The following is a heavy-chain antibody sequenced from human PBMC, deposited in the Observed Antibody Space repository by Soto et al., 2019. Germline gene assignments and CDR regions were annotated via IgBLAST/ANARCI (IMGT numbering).Heavy chain of an antibody. CDR1: GFAFRSYW. CDR2: INNDETTT. CDR3: ASGVVGGVIVH. D-gene: IGHD3-16*01. J-gene: IGHJ5*02. V-gene: IGHV3-74*01. Sequence: EVQLVESGGGLVQPGGSLRLSCAASGFAFRSYWMHWVRQVPGKGLVWVSRINNDETTTNYADAVKGRFTISRDNAENTLYLQMNSLRVEDTAVYCCASGVVGGVIVHWGQGTLVTVSS.